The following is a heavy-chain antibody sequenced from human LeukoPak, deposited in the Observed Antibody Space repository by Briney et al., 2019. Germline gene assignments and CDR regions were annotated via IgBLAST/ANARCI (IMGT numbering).Heavy chain of an antibody. CDR1: GGSISSGGYY. V-gene: IGHV4-31*03. CDR3: ARTSDSGWFDP. Sequence: SQTLSLTCTVSGGSISSGGYYWSWIRQHPGTGLEWVGYIYYSGSTYDNPSLKSRVTISVDTSKNQFSLKLSSVTAADTAVYYCARTSDSGWFDPWGQGTLVTVSS. J-gene: IGHJ5*02. D-gene: IGHD3-3*01. CDR2: IYYSGST.